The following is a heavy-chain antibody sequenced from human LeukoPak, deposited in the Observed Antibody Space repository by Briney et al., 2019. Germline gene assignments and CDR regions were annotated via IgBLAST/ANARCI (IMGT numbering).Heavy chain of an antibody. CDR1: GFTLSNYA. J-gene: IGHJ4*02. V-gene: IGHV3-23*01. CDR3: AIREPIGY. Sequence: GGSLRLSCAASGFTLSNYAMYWVRQAPGKGLEWVSAISATDANTYYADSVKGRFTISRDNSKNTLYLQMNSLRAEDTAVYYCAIREPIGYWGQGTLVTVSS. CDR2: ISATDANT. D-gene: IGHD1-14*01.